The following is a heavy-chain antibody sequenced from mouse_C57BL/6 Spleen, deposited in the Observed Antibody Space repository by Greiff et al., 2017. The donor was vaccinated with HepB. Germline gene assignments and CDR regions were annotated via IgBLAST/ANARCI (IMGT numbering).Heavy chain of an antibody. J-gene: IGHJ1*03. Sequence: VKLVESGPGLVAPSQSLSITCTVSGFSLTSYAISWVRQPPGKGLEWLGVIWTGGGTNYNSALKSRLSISKDNSKSQVFLKMNSLQTDDTARYYCARNAVYYYGSSPPYFDVWGTGTTVTVSS. D-gene: IGHD1-1*01. CDR3: ARNAVYYYGSSPPYFDV. CDR1: GFSLTSYA. CDR2: IWTGGGT. V-gene: IGHV2-9-1*01.